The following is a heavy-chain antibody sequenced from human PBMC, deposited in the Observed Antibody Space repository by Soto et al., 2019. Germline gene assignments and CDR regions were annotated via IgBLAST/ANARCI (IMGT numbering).Heavy chain of an antibody. J-gene: IGHJ4*02. Sequence: QVQMVQSGAEVKKSGASVKVSCKASGYTFTSYDINWLRQATGQGPEWMGWMNPNSGNTGYAQKFQGRLTMTRNTSISTAYMELSSLRSEDTAVYYCARGSRVLDPLWGPGTLVTVSS. CDR2: MNPNSGNT. CDR1: GYTFTSYD. CDR3: ARGSRVLDPL. V-gene: IGHV1-8*01.